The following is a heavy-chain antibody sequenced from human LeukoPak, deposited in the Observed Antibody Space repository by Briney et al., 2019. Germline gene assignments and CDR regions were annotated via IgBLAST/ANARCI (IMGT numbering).Heavy chain of an antibody. V-gene: IGHV3-21*01. CDR1: GFTFSSYS. D-gene: IGHD6-19*01. J-gene: IGHJ6*02. CDR2: ISSSSSYI. CDR3: ARVSAVAGTGSYYYYYGMDV. Sequence: PGGSLRLSCAASGFTFSSYSMKWVRQAPGRGLEWVSSISSSSSYIYYADSVKGRFTISRDNAKNSLYLQMNSLRAEDTAVYYCARVSAVAGTGSYYYYYGMDVWGQGTTVTVSS.